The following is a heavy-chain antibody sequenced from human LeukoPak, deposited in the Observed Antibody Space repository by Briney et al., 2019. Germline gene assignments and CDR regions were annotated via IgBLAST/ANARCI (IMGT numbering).Heavy chain of an antibody. CDR1: GFTFSSYN. CDR2: ISTSSSYI. D-gene: IGHD1-7*01. J-gene: IGHJ4*02. V-gene: IGHV3-21*01. CDR3: ARDRDWNSRFDY. Sequence: GGSLRLSCAASGFTFSSYNVKWVRQAPGKGLEWVSSISTSSSYIYYADSVKGRFTISRDNAKNSLNLQMNSLRVEDTAVYYCARDRDWNSRFDYWGQGTLVTVSS.